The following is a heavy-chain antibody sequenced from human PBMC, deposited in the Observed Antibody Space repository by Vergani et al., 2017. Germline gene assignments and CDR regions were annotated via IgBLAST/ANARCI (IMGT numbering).Heavy chain of an antibody. CDR1: GGSFSSYT. D-gene: IGHD2-21*02. V-gene: IGHV1-69*01. J-gene: IGHJ6*03. CDR2: IIPIFGTT. CDR3: ASAFCGGDCYNSYYYYMDV. Sequence: QVQLVQSGAEVKKPGSSVKVSCKASGGSFSSYTFSWVRQAPGQGLEWMGGIIPIFGTTDYAQKFQGRVTITADESTSTAYMELSSLRAEDTAVYYCASAFCGGDCYNSYYYYMDVWGKGTTVTVSS.